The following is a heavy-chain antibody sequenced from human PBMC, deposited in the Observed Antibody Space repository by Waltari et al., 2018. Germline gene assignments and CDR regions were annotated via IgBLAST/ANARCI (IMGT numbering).Heavy chain of an antibody. CDR1: GGTFSSYA. D-gene: IGHD3-22*01. Sequence: QVQLVQSGAEVKKPGSSVKVSCKASGGTFSSYAISWVRQAPGQGLEWMGGIIPILGIANYARKFQGRVTITADESTSTAYMELSSLRSEDTAVYDCARDETGYDSSGYYYPPLDYWGQGTLVTVSS. CDR2: IIPILGIA. J-gene: IGHJ4*02. CDR3: ARDETGYDSSGYYYPPLDY. V-gene: IGHV1-69*04.